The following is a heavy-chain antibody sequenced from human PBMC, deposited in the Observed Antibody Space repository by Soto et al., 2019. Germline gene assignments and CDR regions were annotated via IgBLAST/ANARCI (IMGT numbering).Heavy chain of an antibody. D-gene: IGHD3-16*01. Sequence: DVQLTESGGGLVQPGGSLRLSCGASGFSFGSDWMAWVRQAPGKGLEWVANIRKDGSQEHYAESVRGRFSVSRDNAKGSLYLQMNVLRLEDTAVYYCTRDSNYRDDSAYYDGFDIWGQGTMVTVSS. J-gene: IGHJ3*02. CDR3: TRDSNYRDDSAYYDGFDI. V-gene: IGHV3-7*05. CDR2: IRKDGSQE. CDR1: GFSFGSDW.